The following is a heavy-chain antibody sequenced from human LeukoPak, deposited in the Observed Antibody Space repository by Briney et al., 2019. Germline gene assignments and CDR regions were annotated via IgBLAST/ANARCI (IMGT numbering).Heavy chain of an antibody. CDR2: IDASGST. CDR3: AKVGYASGWTYFDH. D-gene: IGHD6-19*01. CDR1: GGSIGDSY. J-gene: IGHJ4*02. Sequence: SETLSLTCSVPGGSIGDSYWSWIRQPAGKGLEWIGRIDASGSTNYNPSLKSRVTVSVDTSKNQFSLTLNSVTAADTALYFCAKVGYASGWTYFDHWGQGTLVTVSS. V-gene: IGHV4-4*07.